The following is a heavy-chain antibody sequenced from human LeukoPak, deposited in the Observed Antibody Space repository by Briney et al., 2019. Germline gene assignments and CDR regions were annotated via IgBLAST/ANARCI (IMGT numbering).Heavy chain of an antibody. D-gene: IGHD3-22*01. Sequence: PLETLSLTCAVYGGSFSGYYWSWIRQPPGKGLEWIGEINHSGSTNYNPSLKSRVTISVDTSKNQFSLKLSSVTAAGTAVYYCARVSYNDSSGPKDYWGQGTLVTVSS. J-gene: IGHJ4*02. V-gene: IGHV4-34*01. CDR3: ARVSYNDSSGPKDY. CDR1: GGSFSGYY. CDR2: INHSGST.